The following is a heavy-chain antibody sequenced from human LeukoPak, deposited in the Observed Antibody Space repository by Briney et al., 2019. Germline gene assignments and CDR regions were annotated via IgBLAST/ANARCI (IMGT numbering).Heavy chain of an antibody. V-gene: IGHV4-4*07. J-gene: IGHJ4*02. Sequence: SETLSLTCTVSGVSISTFFWTWIRQSAGKGLEGIGRIYTGTTYYNPSLESRATISVDTSNNRFSLKLTSLTAADTAVYYCARGTEMTSFTGYYSFDYWGRGSLVTVSS. CDR3: ARGTEMTSFTGYYSFDY. D-gene: IGHD3-9*01. CDR2: IYTGTT. CDR1: GVSISTFF.